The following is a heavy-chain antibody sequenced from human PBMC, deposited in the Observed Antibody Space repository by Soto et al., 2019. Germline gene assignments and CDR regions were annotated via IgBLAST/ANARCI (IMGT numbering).Heavy chain of an antibody. J-gene: IGHJ6*02. CDR1: GYTFTSYG. V-gene: IGHV1-18*01. Sequence: ASVKVSCKASGYTFTSYGISWVRQAPGQGLEWMGWISAYNGNTNYAQKLQGRVTMTTDTSTSTAYMELRSLRSDDTAVYYCARDLEAYSSGWYGWVYYYYGMDVWGQGTTVTVSS. D-gene: IGHD6-19*01. CDR2: ISAYNGNT. CDR3: ARDLEAYSSGWYGWVYYYYGMDV.